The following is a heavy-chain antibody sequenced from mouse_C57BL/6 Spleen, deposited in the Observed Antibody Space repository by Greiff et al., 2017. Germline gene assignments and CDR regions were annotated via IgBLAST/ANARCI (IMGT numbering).Heavy chain of an antibody. V-gene: IGHV1-52*01. Sequence: QVQLQQPGAELVRPGSSVKLSCKASGYTFTSYWMHWVKQRPIQGLEWIGNIDPSDSETHYNQKFKDKATLTVDKSSSKAYMQLSSLTSEDSAVYYCARQGYDYDGVYFDYWGQGTTLTVSS. CDR1: GYTFTSYW. J-gene: IGHJ2*01. D-gene: IGHD2-4*01. CDR3: ARQGYDYDGVYFDY. CDR2: IDPSDSET.